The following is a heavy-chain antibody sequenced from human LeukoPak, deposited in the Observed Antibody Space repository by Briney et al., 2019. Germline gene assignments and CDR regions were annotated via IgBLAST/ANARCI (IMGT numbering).Heavy chain of an antibody. J-gene: IGHJ4*02. CDR2: IRQDGSEK. Sequence: PGGSLRLSCAASGFTFSTYWLSWVRQAPGKGLEWVANIRQDGSEKFYVDSVKDRFTISRDNAKNSLDLQMDSLRAEDTAIYYCARDDNWNFKFDYWGQGALVIVSS. CDR3: ARDDNWNFKFDY. D-gene: IGHD1-7*01. V-gene: IGHV3-7*01. CDR1: GFTFSTYW.